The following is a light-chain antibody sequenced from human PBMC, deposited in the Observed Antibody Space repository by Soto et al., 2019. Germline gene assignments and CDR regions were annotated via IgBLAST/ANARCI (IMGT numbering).Light chain of an antibody. Sequence: QSAPTQPPSASGSPGQSVTIPCTGTSSDVGDYNYVSWYQQHPGKVPKLLIVGNTIRPSGVPDRFSASTSGTSASLAITGLQAEDEGDYYCQSYDSTLSARYVFGTGTKLTVL. CDR3: QSYDSTLSARYV. J-gene: IGLJ1*01. CDR1: SSDVGDYNY. CDR2: GNT. V-gene: IGLV2-8*01.